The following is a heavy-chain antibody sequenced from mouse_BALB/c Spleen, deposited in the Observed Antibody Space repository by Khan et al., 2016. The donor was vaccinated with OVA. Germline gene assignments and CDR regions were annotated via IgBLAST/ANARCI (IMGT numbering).Heavy chain of an antibody. Sequence: QIQLVQSGPELKKPGETVKISCKASGYTFTDYSMHWVKQAPGKGLKWMGWINTETGEPTYADDFKGRFAFSLETSASTAYLQINNLKNEDTATYFCARVPLRYFDVWGAGTTVTVSS. CDR2: INTETGEP. J-gene: IGHJ1*01. V-gene: IGHV9-2-1*01. CDR1: GYTFTDYS. CDR3: ARVPLRYFDV.